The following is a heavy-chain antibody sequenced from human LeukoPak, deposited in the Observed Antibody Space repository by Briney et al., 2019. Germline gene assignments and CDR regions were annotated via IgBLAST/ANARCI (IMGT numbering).Heavy chain of an antibody. J-gene: IGHJ4*02. Sequence: GGSLRLSCAASGFTFSSYAMHWVRQAPGKGLEYVSAISSNGGSTYYANSVKGRFTISRDNSKNTLYLQMGSLRAEDMAVYYCAKSPVFMVRGVMDYWGQGTLVTVSS. D-gene: IGHD3-10*01. V-gene: IGHV3-64*01. CDR1: GFTFSSYA. CDR3: AKSPVFMVRGVMDY. CDR2: ISSNGGST.